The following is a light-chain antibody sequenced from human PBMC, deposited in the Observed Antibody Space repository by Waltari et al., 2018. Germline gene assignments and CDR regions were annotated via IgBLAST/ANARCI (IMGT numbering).Light chain of an antibody. J-gene: IGKJ2*01. CDR3: QQYGSSVLYT. CDR1: QSLTMGY. CDR2: CAA. V-gene: IGKV3-20*01. Sequence: RASQSLTMGYLAWYQQKPGQAPPHLIYCAACSAAGIPDRFIGSGSGTDFTLTIIRLEPEDFAVYYCQQYGSSVLYTFGQGTKLEIK.